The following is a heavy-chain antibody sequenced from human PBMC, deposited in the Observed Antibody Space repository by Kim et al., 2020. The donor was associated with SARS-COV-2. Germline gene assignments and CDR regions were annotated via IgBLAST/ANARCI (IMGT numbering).Heavy chain of an antibody. D-gene: IGHD3-10*01. J-gene: IGHJ4*02. V-gene: IGHV3-30*03. CDR3: AYYYGSGSYYYFDY. Sequence: GGSLRLSCAASGFTFSSYGMHWVRQAPGKGLEWVAVISYDGSNKYYADSVKGRFTISRDNSKNTLYLQMNSLRAEDTAVYYCAYYYGSGSYYYFDYWGQGTLVTVSS. CDR2: ISYDGSNK. CDR1: GFTFSSYG.